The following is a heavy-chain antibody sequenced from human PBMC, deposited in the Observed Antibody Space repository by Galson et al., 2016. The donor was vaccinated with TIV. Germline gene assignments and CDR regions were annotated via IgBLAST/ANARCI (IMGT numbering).Heavy chain of an antibody. D-gene: IGHD3-22*01. CDR1: GFTFDDYA. CDR2: ISWNSGSI. Sequence: SLRLSCAASGFTFDDYAMHWVRHAPGKGLEWVSGISWNSGSIGCADSVKGRFKISRDNAKDSLYLQMNSLRVEDTALYYCVRRYFDTSGYYAFDYWGQGALVTVSS. J-gene: IGHJ4*02. CDR3: VRRYFDTSGYYAFDY. V-gene: IGHV3-9*01.